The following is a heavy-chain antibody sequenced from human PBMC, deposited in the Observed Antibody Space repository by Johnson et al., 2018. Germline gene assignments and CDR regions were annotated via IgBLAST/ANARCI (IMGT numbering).Heavy chain of an antibody. V-gene: IGHV3-30*18. CDR3: VKERRTDSSGWYGGDYYSYGIDV. CDR1: GFTFSTYG. D-gene: IGHD6-19*01. CDR2: ISYDGTKK. J-gene: IGHJ6*02. Sequence: QVQLQESGGGVVQPGRSLRLSCAASGFTFSTYGMHWVRQAPGKGLEWVAVISYDGTKKHHADSVKRRSSISRDNSKNMLYLQMNSRRTEETAVYFCVKERRTDSSGWYGGDYYSYGIDVWGQGTTVTVSS.